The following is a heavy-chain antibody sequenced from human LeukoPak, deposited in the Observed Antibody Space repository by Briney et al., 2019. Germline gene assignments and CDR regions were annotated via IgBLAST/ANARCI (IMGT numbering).Heavy chain of an antibody. CDR3: ARVRRHSSGYYGKGDGEFDY. D-gene: IGHD3-22*01. CDR1: GFTFSSYS. V-gene: IGHV3-21*01. CDR2: ISSSSSYI. J-gene: IGHJ4*02. Sequence: GGSLRLSCAASGFTFSSYSMNWVRQAPGKGLEWVSSISSSSSYIYYADSMKGRFTISRDNAKNSLYLQMNSLRAEDTAVYYCARVRRHSSGYYGKGDGEFDYWGQGTLVTVSS.